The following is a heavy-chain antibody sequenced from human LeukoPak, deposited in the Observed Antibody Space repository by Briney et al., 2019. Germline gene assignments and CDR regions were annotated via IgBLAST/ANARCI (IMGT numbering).Heavy chain of an antibody. CDR3: AIGYYDSSGYYYFDY. Sequence: GESLKISCKGSGYSFNSYWIGWVRQMPGKGLEWMGIIYPGDSDTRYSPSFQGQVTISADKSISTAYLQWSSLKASDTAMYYCAIGYYDSSGYYYFDYWGQGTLVTVSS. CDR1: GYSFNSYW. CDR2: IYPGDSDT. D-gene: IGHD3-22*01. J-gene: IGHJ4*02. V-gene: IGHV5-51*01.